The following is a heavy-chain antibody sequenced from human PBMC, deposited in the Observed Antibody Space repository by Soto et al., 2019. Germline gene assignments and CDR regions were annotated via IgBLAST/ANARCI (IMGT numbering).Heavy chain of an antibody. J-gene: IGHJ4*02. D-gene: IGHD3-16*01. CDR2: INTDGTTT. V-gene: IGHV3-74*03. CDR1: GFTFSNYW. Sequence: EVQLVESGGGLVQPGGSLRLSCAGSGFTFSNYWMHWVRQDPEKGLVWVSTINTDGTTTQYADSVKGRFTVTRDNAKNTLYLRMNSLRVGDTAVYFCAKDLSWGQCDYWGQGTLVTVSS. CDR3: AKDLSWGQCDY.